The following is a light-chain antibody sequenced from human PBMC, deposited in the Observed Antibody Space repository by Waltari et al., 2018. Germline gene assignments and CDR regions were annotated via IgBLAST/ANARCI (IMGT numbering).Light chain of an antibody. CDR3: SSHTSTVPHV. CDR2: EVS. J-gene: IGLJ1*01. Sequence: QSALTQPASVSGSPGQPVSISCTGTSYDVGVYGYVTWYPQFPGKPPKLMIYEVSYRPSGVSSRFSGSKSGNTASLTISGLQAEDEAVYYCSSHTSTVPHVFGTGTKVTVV. V-gene: IGLV2-14*01. CDR1: SYDVGVYGY.